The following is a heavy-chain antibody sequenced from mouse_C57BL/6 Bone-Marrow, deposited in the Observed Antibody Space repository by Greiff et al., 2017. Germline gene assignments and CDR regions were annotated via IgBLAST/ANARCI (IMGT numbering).Heavy chain of an antibody. V-gene: IGHV1-82*01. Sequence: VQLQQSGPELVKPGASVKISCKASGYAFSSSWMNWVKQRPGKGLEWIGRIYPGDGDTNYNGKFKGKATLTADKSSSTAYMQLSSLTSEDSAVYFCAREIYYYGYFDVWGTGTTVTVSS. CDR1: GYAFSSSW. D-gene: IGHD1-1*01. CDR2: IYPGDGDT. CDR3: AREIYYYGYFDV. J-gene: IGHJ1*03.